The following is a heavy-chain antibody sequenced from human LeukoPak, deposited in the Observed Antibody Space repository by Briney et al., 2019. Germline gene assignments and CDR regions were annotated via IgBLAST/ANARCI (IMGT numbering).Heavy chain of an antibody. Sequence: SSVKVSCKASGGTFSSYAISWVRQAPGQGLEWMGRIIPFFGIANYAQKFQGRVTITADKYTSTAYMELSSLRSEDTAVYYCARDLPESYYDSRGTDAFDIWGQGTMVTVSS. CDR1: GGTFSSYA. V-gene: IGHV1-69*04. CDR3: ARDLPESYYDSRGTDAFDI. CDR2: IIPFFGIA. J-gene: IGHJ3*02. D-gene: IGHD3-22*01.